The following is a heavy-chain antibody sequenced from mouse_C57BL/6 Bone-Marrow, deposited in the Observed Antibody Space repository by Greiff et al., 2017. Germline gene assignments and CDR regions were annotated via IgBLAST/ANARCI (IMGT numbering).Heavy chain of an antibody. D-gene: IGHD1-1*01. CDR2: IDPENGDT. J-gene: IGHJ2*01. CDR3: TTLYYYGSGSYYFDY. Sequence: EVQLQQSGAELVRPGASVKLSCTASGFNIKDDYMHWVKQRPEQGLEWIGWIDPENGDTEYASKFQGKATITADTSSNTAYLQLSSLTSEDTAVYYCTTLYYYGSGSYYFDYWGQGTTLTVSS. V-gene: IGHV14-4*01. CDR1: GFNIKDDY.